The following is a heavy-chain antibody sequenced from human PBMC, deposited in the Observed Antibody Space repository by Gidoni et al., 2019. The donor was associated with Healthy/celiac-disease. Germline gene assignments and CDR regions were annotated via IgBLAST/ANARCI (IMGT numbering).Heavy chain of an antibody. CDR2: IYPVDSDT. CDR1: GCRFTSYW. CDR3: ARSPGSGSPTYYYYGMDV. Sequence: EVQLVQSGAEVKKPGESLKISCKGSGCRFTSYWIGWVRQMPGKGLDWLGIIYPVDSDTRYSPSFQGQVTISADKSISTAYLQWSSLKAWDTAMYYCARSPGSGSPTYYYYGMDVWGQGTTVTVSS. V-gene: IGHV5-51*01. D-gene: IGHD1-26*01. J-gene: IGHJ6*02.